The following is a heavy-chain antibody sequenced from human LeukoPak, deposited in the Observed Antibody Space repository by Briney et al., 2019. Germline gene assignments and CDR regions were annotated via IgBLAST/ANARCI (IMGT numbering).Heavy chain of an antibody. J-gene: IGHJ6*03. CDR3: ARGNFWSGYSGYYYYYMDV. CDR1: GFTFSSYW. V-gene: IGHV3-74*01. CDR2: INSDGRST. Sequence: PGGSLRLSCAASGFTFSSYWMHWVRQAPGKGLVWVSRINSDGRSTSYADSVKGRFTISRDNAKNTLYLQMNSLRAEDTAVYYCARGNFWSGYSGYYYYYMDVWGKGTTVTVSS. D-gene: IGHD3-3*01.